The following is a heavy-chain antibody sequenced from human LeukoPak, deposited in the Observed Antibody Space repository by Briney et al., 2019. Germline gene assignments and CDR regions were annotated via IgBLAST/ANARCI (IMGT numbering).Heavy chain of an antibody. CDR2: ISYTGTYI. CDR3: AGGYSSGTIDY. J-gene: IGHJ4*02. V-gene: IGHV3-21*01. CDR1: AFSLNTYN. D-gene: IGHD6-19*01. Sequence: GGSLRLSCAASAFSLNTYNMNWVRRAPGKGLQFVSSISYTGTYIYYADSVKGRFTISRDNAKNSLYLQMNSLRAEDTAVYYCAGGYSSGTIDYWGQGTLVTVSS.